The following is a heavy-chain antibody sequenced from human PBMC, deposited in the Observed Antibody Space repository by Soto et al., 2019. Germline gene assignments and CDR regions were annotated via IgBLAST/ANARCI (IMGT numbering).Heavy chain of an antibody. CDR1: GFTFSSYW. CDR3: ASPLL. Sequence: PGGSLRLSCAASGFTFSSYWIYWVRQAPGKGLEWVANIKGDGSEKNYVDSVKGRFTISRDNAKNSLYLQMNSLRVEDTAVYYCASPLLRGQGTLVTAP. CDR2: IKGDGSEK. J-gene: IGHJ4*02. V-gene: IGHV3-7*01.